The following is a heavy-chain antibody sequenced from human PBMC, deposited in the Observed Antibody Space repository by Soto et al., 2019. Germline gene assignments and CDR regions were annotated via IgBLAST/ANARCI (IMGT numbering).Heavy chain of an antibody. CDR1: SGSISSYY. D-gene: IGHD3-22*01. J-gene: IGHJ5*02. CDR2: IHYSGST. CDR3: ARHAVHDSSGYINWFDP. Sequence: SETLSLTCTVSSGSISSYYWSWIRQLPGKGLEWIGYIHYSGSTNYNPSLKSRVTISVDTSKNQFSLKLGSVTAADTALYYCARHAVHDSSGYINWFDPWGQGTLVTVSS. V-gene: IGHV4-59*08.